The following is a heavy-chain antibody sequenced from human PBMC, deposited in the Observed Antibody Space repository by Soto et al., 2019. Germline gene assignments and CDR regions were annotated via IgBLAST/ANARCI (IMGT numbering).Heavy chain of an antibody. Sequence: ASVKVSCKASGGTFSSYANSWVRQTPGQGLEWMGGIIPIFGTANYAQKFQGRVTITADESTSTAYMELSSLRSEDTAVYYCARDTTAYCGGDCYSGWGQGTLVTVSS. CDR3: ARDTTAYCGGDCYSG. CDR1: GGTFSSYA. D-gene: IGHD2-21*02. V-gene: IGHV1-69*13. J-gene: IGHJ4*02. CDR2: IIPIFGTA.